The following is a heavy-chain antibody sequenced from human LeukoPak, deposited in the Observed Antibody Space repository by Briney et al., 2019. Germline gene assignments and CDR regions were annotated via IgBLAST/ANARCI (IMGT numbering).Heavy chain of an antibody. J-gene: IGHJ4*02. Sequence: PGGSLRLSCAASGFTFSSYAMHWVRQAPGKGLEWVAVISYDGSNKYYADSVKGRFTISRDNSKNTLYLQMNSLRAEDTAVYYCTSDPVNMVATSIYFDYWGQGTLVTVSS. CDR1: GFTFSSYA. D-gene: IGHD5-12*01. CDR2: ISYDGSNK. CDR3: TSDPVNMVATSIYFDY. V-gene: IGHV3-30*04.